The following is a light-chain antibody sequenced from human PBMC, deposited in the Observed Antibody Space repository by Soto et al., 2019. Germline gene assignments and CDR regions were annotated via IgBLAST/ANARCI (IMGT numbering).Light chain of an antibody. CDR1: VGL. V-gene: IGLV2-23*01. J-gene: IGLJ1*01. Sequence: QSALTQPASVSVSPGQSITISCTGTVGLFSWYQQHPGKVPKLIIYDDTKRPSGVSSRFSGSKSGNTASLTISGLQTEDEADYYCCLYVGGRTYVFGTGTKVTVL. CDR2: DDT. CDR3: CLYVGGRTYV.